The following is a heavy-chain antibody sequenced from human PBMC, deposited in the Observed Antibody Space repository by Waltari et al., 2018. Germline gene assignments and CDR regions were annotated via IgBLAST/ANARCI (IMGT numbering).Heavy chain of an antibody. J-gene: IGHJ4*02. CDR3: ARAYCINGVCYSGYYFDY. V-gene: IGHV1-3*01. D-gene: IGHD2-8*01. CDR1: GSTFTGYT. CDR2: TNADNGNT. Sequence: QVQLVQSGAEVKKPGASVKVSCKASGSTFTGYTIHWVRQAPGQGLEWMGWTNADNGNTKYAQKLQGRVTITRDTSANTADMELSSLRSEDTAVYYCARAYCINGVCYSGYYFDYWGQGTLVTVSS.